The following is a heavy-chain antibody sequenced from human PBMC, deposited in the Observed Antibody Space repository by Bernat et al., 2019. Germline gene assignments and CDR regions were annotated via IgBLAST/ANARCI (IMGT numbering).Heavy chain of an antibody. Sequence: EVQLVESGGGLVQPGGSLKLSCAASGFTFSDSTMHWVRQASGRGLEWVGLIRGKPNNYATVYTASVNGRFTISRDNSKNTLYLQMNSLRAEDTAVYYCASISYFVSGNWGQGALVTVSS. J-gene: IGHJ4*02. CDR1: GFTFSDST. V-gene: IGHV3-73*01. CDR3: ASISYFVSGN. CDR2: IRGKPNNYAT. D-gene: IGHD3-10*01.